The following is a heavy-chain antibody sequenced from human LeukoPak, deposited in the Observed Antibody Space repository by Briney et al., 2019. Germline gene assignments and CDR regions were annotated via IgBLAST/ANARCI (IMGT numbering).Heavy chain of an antibody. CDR3: AKPYYYDSSGPFDS. J-gene: IGHJ4*02. V-gene: IGHV3-23*01. CDR2: ISGSCGSGGST. D-gene: IGHD3-22*01. CDR1: GFTFSSYG. Sequence: GGSLRLSCAASGFTFSSYGMHWVRQAPGKGLEWVSAISGSCGSGGSTYYAESVNGRFTSSSDNSKNTLYLQMNSLRAEDTAVYYCAKPYYYDSSGPFDSWGQGTLVTVSS.